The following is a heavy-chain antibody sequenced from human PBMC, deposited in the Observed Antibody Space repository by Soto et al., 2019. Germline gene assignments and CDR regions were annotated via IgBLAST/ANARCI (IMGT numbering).Heavy chain of an antibody. CDR2: IYYSGRT. J-gene: IGHJ5*02. Sequence: QVQLQESGPGLVKPSQTLSLTCTVSGGSITTNDHFWSWVRQAPGKGLEWIGNIYYSGRTYYNPSLQSRLTISVDTSKNQFSLKLTSVTAADTAMYFCALDTQKFDPWGQGTVVTVSS. CDR1: GGSITTNDHF. V-gene: IGHV4-30-4*01. CDR3: ALDTQKFDP.